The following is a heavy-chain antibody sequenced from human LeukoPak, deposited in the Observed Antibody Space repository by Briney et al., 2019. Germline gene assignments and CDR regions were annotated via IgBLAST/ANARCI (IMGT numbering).Heavy chain of an antibody. V-gene: IGHV3-74*01. D-gene: IGHD2/OR15-2a*01. CDR1: AFSMNDFW. CDR2: INKDATIT. J-gene: IGHJ3*02. Sequence: GGSLRLSCAASAFSMNDFWMHWVRQGPGKGLEWVSRINKDATITTYADSVKGRFTVSRDNVKNMVYLDMNGLRGDDTAVYYCARSGIGRGFDIWGRGATVTVSS. CDR3: ARSGIGRGFDI.